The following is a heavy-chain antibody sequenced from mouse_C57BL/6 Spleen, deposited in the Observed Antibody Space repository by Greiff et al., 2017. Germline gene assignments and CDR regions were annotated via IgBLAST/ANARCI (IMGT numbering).Heavy chain of an antibody. J-gene: IGHJ2*01. Sequence: VQLQQSGPELVKPGASVKISCKASGYSFTGYYMNWVKQSPEKSLEWIGEINPSTGGTTYNQKFKAKATLTVDKSSSTAYMQLKSLTSEDSAVYDCAILPITTVDYWGQGTTLTVSS. CDR2: INPSTGGT. CDR1: GYSFTGYY. V-gene: IGHV1-42*01. D-gene: IGHD1-1*01. CDR3: AILPITTVDY.